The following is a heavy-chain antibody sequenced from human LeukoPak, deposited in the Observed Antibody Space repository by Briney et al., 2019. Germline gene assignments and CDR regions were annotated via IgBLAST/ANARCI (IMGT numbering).Heavy chain of an antibody. CDR2: INPDSGGT. CDR1: GYTFTGYY. Sequence: GASVKVSCKASGYTFTGYYMHWVRQAPGHGLEWMGWINPDSGGTNYAQKFQGRVTMTRDTSINTAYMELSRLRSDDTAVYYCARAEDPPPGYWYYFDYWGQGTLVTVSS. V-gene: IGHV1-2*02. D-gene: IGHD3-9*01. CDR3: ARAEDPPPGYWYYFDY. J-gene: IGHJ4*02.